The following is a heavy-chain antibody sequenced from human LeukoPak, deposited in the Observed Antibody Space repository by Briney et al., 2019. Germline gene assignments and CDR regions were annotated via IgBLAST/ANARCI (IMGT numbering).Heavy chain of an antibody. V-gene: IGHV4-34*01. CDR1: GGSFSGYY. Sequence: PSETLSLTCAVYGGSFSGYYWSWIRQPPGKGLEWIGGINHSGSTNYNPSLKSRVTISVDTSKNQFSLKLSSVTAADTAVYYCARGAHFLRSSSLWTRPLDYWGQGTLVTVSS. D-gene: IGHD6-13*01. J-gene: IGHJ4*02. CDR3: ARGAHFLRSSSLWTRPLDY. CDR2: INHSGST.